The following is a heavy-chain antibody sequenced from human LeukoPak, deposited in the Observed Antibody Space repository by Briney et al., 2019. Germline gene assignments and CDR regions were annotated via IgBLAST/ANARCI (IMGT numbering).Heavy chain of an antibody. J-gene: IGHJ6*03. CDR1: GYSISSGYY. V-gene: IGHV4-34*01. D-gene: IGHD2-15*01. CDR2: INHSGST. Sequence: PSETLSLTCAVSGYSISSGYYWSWIRQPPGKGLEWIGEINHSGSTNYNPSLKSRVTISVDTSKNQFSLKLSSVTAADTAVYYCARLGSKRNYYYYYYMDVWGKGTTVTVSS. CDR3: ARLGSKRNYYYYYYMDV.